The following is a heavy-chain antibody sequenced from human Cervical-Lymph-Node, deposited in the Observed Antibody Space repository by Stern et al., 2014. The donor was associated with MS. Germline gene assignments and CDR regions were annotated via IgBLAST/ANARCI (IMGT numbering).Heavy chain of an antibody. CDR2: IIIIFDTA. Sequence: QVQLLQSGPEVKKPTSSVKVTCKASGGPFPNYAISLVRQAPGPGLAWMRVIIIIFDTANYAQKFQGRVTISADESTSTAYMELSSLRSEDTAVYYCARASERSGYYPDYCQYWGQGTPVTVSS. D-gene: IGHD3-22*01. CDR3: ARASERSGYYPDYCQY. CDR1: GGPFPNYA. J-gene: IGHJ1*01. V-gene: IGHV1-69*01.